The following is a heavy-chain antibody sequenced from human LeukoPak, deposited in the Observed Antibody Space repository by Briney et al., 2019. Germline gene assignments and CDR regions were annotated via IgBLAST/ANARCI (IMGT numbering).Heavy chain of an antibody. Sequence: GGSLSLSCAASGFPFSSYEMNWVRQAPGKGLEGVSYISSSGSTIYYADSVKGRFTISRDNAKNSLYLQMNSLRAEDTALYYCAKGSSAWNEVFHFDYWGQGTLVTVSS. J-gene: IGHJ4*02. CDR2: ISSSGSTI. CDR3: AKGSSAWNEVFHFDY. D-gene: IGHD6-19*01. CDR1: GFPFSSYE. V-gene: IGHV3-48*03.